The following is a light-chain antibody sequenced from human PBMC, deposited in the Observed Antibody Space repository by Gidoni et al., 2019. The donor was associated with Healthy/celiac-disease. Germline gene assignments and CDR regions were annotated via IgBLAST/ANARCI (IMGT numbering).Light chain of an antibody. Sequence: DIQMTQSPSTLSASVGDRVTITCRASQSISSWLAWYQQKPWKAPKLLIDKASSLESGVPSRFSGSGSGTEFTLTISSLQPDDFAIYYCQQYNSYSPWTFGQGTKVEIK. J-gene: IGKJ1*01. V-gene: IGKV1-5*03. CDR1: QSISSW. CDR3: QQYNSYSPWT. CDR2: KAS.